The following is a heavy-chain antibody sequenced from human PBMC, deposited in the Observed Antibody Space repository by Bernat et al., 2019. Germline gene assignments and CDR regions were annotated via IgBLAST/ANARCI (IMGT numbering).Heavy chain of an antibody. V-gene: IGHV3-23*04. CDR2: ISGSGGST. Sequence: EVQLVESGGGLVQPGGSLRLSCAASGFTFSSYAMSWVRQAPGKGLEWVSAISGSGGSTYYADSVKGRFTISRDNSKNPLYLQMNSLRADDTAVYYCANDRHPPYYYASSGYSDYWGQGTLVTVSS. J-gene: IGHJ4*02. CDR1: GFTFSSYA. CDR3: ANDRHPPYYYASSGYSDY. D-gene: IGHD3-22*01.